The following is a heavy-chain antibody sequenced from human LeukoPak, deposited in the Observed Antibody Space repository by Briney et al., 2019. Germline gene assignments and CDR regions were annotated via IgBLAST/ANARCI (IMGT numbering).Heavy chain of an antibody. CDR3: AKRIGYSSSWYEEGPNWFDP. V-gene: IGHV3-30*02. J-gene: IGHJ5*02. D-gene: IGHD6-13*01. CDR1: GFTFSSYG. Sequence: GGSLRLSCAASGFTFSSYGMHWVRQAPGKGLEWVAFIRYDGSNKYYADSVKGRFTISRDNSKNTLYLQMNSLRAEDTAVYYCAKRIGYSSSWYEEGPNWFDPWGRGTLVTVSS. CDR2: IRYDGSNK.